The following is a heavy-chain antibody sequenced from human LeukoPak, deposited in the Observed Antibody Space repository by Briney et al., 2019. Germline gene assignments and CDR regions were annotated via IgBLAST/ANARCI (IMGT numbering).Heavy chain of an antibody. V-gene: IGHV3-9*01. CDR2: ISWNSGSI. D-gene: IGHD3-22*01. CDR3: AKEDFYESSGYPPFDY. J-gene: IGHJ4*02. CDR1: GFTFDDYA. Sequence: GRSLRLSCAASGFTFDDYAMHWVRQAPGKGLEWVSGISWNSGSIGYADSVKGRFTISRDNSKNTLYLQMNSLRAEDTAVYYCAKEDFYESSGYPPFDYWGQGTLVTVSS.